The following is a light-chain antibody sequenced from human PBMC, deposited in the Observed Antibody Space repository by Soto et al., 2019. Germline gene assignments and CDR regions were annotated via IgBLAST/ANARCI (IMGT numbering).Light chain of an antibody. CDR3: QQANSYPWT. CDR1: QDISSW. J-gene: IGKJ1*01. V-gene: IGKV1-12*01. Sequence: DIQMTQSPSSVSASVGDTVTITCRASQDISSWLAWYQQKPGKAPELLIYTASILQSGVPSRFSGSGSGTDFTLTINSLQAEDFATYYCQQANSYPWTFGKGTKVEIK. CDR2: TAS.